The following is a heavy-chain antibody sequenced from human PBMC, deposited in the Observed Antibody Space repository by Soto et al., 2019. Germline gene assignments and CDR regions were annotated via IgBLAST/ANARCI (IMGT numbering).Heavy chain of an antibody. V-gene: IGHV3-48*03. D-gene: IGHD4-17*01. CDR3: ARFDYDSEYYYGMDV. CDR2: ISSSDNTI. J-gene: IGHJ6*02. Sequence: PGGSLRLSCAACGFTFSDYQMNWVRQAPGKGLEWILYISSSDNTIFYADSVKGRFTVSRDDANNSLYLQMDNLRGEDTAVYYCARFDYDSEYYYGMDVWGQGTTVTVSS. CDR1: GFTFSDYQ.